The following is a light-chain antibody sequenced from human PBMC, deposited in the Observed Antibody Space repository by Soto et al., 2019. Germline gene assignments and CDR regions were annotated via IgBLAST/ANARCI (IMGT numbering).Light chain of an antibody. J-gene: IGLJ1*01. CDR1: SSNIGAGFD. CDR2: GNN. CDR3: KSYESNLSGGSG. V-gene: IGLV1-40*01. Sequence: QSVLTQPPSVSGAPGQRISISCTGTSSNIGAGFDVHWYQQLPATAPKLIIYGNNNRPSGVPDRFSGSKSGTSASLAITGLQAEDEADYYCKSYESNLSGGSGFGTGTKLTVL.